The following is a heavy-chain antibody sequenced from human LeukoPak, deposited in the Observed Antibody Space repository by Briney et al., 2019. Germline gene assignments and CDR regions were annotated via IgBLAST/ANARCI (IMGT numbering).Heavy chain of an antibody. J-gene: IGHJ4*02. V-gene: IGHV3-48*01. CDR1: GFTFSSYS. D-gene: IGHD3-10*01. CDR2: ISRSSSTI. Sequence: GGSLRLSCAASGFTFSSYSMNWVRQAPGKGPEWVSYISRSSSTIYYADSVKGRFTISRDNAKNSLYLQMNSLRAEDTAVYYCARGAGAYFDYWGQGTLVTVSS. CDR3: ARGAGAYFDY.